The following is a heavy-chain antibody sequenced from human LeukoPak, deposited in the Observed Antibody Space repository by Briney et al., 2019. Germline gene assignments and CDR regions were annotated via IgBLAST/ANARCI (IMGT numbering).Heavy chain of an antibody. CDR1: GFTVSSSY. Sequence: GGSLRLSCAASGFTVSSSYMYWVRQAPGKGLEWVSFFYRGDSTYYAESVRGRFTISRDNSKNTLYLQMNSLRAEDTAVYYCARLHDFWSGYYTSYYFDYWGQGTLVTVSS. CDR2: FYRGDST. CDR3: ARLHDFWSGYYTSYYFDY. V-gene: IGHV3-53*01. D-gene: IGHD3-3*01. J-gene: IGHJ4*02.